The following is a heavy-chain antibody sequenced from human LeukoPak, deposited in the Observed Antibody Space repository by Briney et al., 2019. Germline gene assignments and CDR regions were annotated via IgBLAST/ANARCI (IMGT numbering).Heavy chain of an antibody. CDR2: IWYDGSNK. CDR3: ARLFSNTFYYHSGTHLDY. CDR1: GFTFNSYG. V-gene: IGHV3-33*01. J-gene: IGHJ4*02. D-gene: IGHD3-10*01. Sequence: PGRSLRLSCAASGFTFNSYGMHWVRQAPGKGLEWVAFIWYDGSNKYYTASVKGRFTISRDNSKNTLYLQMNSLRAEDTAVYYCARLFSNTFYYHSGTHLDYWGQGTLVTVSS.